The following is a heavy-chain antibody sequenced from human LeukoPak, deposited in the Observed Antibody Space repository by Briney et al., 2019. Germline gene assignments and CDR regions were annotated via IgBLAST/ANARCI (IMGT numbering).Heavy chain of an antibody. V-gene: IGHV3-9*01. Sequence: GRSLRLSCAASGFTFDDYAMHWVRQAPGKGLEWVSGISWNSGSIGYADSVKGRFTISRDNAKNSLYLQMNSLRAEDTALYYCAKDWDTAMVGDAFDIWGQGTMVTVSS. D-gene: IGHD5-18*01. J-gene: IGHJ3*02. CDR3: AKDWDTAMVGDAFDI. CDR1: GFTFDDYA. CDR2: ISWNSGSI.